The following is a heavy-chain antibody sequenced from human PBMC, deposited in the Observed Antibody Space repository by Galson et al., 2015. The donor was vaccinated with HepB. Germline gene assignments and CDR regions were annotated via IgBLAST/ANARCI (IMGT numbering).Heavy chain of an antibody. V-gene: IGHV4-30-4*01. Sequence: LSLTCTVSGGSISSGDYYWRWIRQPPGKGLEWIGYIYYSGITYYNPSLKSRVTMSVDTSKNQFSLKLSSVTAADTAEYYCASYGANSWAVDYWGQGTLVTVSS. CDR3: ASYGANSWAVDY. J-gene: IGHJ4*02. CDR2: IYYSGIT. CDR1: GGSISSGDYY. D-gene: IGHD4-23*01.